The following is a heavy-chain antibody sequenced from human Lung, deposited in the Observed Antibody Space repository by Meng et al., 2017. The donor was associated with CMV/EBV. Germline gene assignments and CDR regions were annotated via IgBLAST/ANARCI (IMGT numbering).Heavy chain of an antibody. D-gene: IGHD3-16*01. CDR3: ARDRRGSYVTGWGY. Sequence: GSXRLXCTVSGYSISSPYYWGWIRQPPGMGLEWIGSIYYSGNTYYNPSLKSRVTISVDTSKNQFSLKLSSVTAADTAVYYCARDRRGSYVTGWGYWGQGTXVTVDS. J-gene: IGHJ4*02. V-gene: IGHV4-38-2*02. CDR1: GYSISSPYY. CDR2: IYYSGNT.